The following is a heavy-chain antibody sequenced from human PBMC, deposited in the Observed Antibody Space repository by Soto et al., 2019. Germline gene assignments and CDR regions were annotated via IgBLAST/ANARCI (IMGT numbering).Heavy chain of an antibody. J-gene: IGHJ3*01. V-gene: IGHV3-7*01. CDR1: GFTFNTYW. CDR3: ARDYGRS. D-gene: IGHD4-17*01. Sequence: ESGGGLVQPGGSLRLSCAASGFTFNTYWMSWVRQAPGKGLEWVANIKQDGSEKYYVDSVKGRFTISRDNAKNSLFLQMNSLRAEDTAVYYCARDYGRSWGQGTMVTVSS. CDR2: IKQDGSEK.